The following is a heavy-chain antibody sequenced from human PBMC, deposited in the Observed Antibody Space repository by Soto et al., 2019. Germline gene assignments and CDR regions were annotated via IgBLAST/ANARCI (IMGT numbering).Heavy chain of an antibody. J-gene: IGHJ6*02. D-gene: IGHD3-10*01. Sequence: SVKVSCKASGGTFSSYAISWVRQAPGQGLEWMGGIIPIFGTANYAQKFQGRVTITADKSTSTAYMVLSSLRSEDTAVYYCARGLLWFGELDYYYYYGMDVWGQGTTVTVSS. CDR2: IIPIFGTA. CDR1: GGTFSSYA. CDR3: ARGLLWFGELDYYYYYGMDV. V-gene: IGHV1-69*06.